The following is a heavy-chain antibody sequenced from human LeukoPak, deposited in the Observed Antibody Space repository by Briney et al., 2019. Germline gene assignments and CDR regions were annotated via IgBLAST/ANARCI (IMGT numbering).Heavy chain of an antibody. V-gene: IGHV4-59*01. CDR2: IYYSAST. CDR3: ARGRGGYAQPYYFDY. D-gene: IGHD3-22*01. CDR1: GGSISSYY. Sequence: SETLSLTCTVSGGSISSYYWSWIRQPPGKGLDWIGYIYYSASTNYNPSLKSRVTISVDTSKNQFSLKLSSVTAADTAVYYCARGRGGYAQPYYFDYWGQGTLVTVSS. J-gene: IGHJ4*02.